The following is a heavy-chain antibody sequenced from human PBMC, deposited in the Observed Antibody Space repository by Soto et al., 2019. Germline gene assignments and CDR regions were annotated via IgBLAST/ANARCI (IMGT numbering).Heavy chain of an antibody. CDR3: AKSYSGVRLAYDY. CDR2: ISGSGGST. Sequence: EVQLLESGGGLVQPGGSLRLSCAASGFTFSSYAMSWVRQAPGKGLEWVSAISGSGGSTYYADSVKGRFTISRDNSKNTLYLQMNSLRVEDTAVYYCAKSYSGVRLAYDYWGQGTLVTVSS. D-gene: IGHD5-12*01. CDR1: GFTFSSYA. J-gene: IGHJ4*02. V-gene: IGHV3-23*01.